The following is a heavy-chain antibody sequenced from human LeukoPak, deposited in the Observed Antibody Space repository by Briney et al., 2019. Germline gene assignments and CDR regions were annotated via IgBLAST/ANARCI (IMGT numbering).Heavy chain of an antibody. D-gene: IGHD4-17*01. Sequence: SCKASGYTFTGYYMHWVRQAPGKGLEWVAVIWYDGSNKYYADSVKGRFTISRDNSKNTLYLQMNSLRAEDTAVYYCARDFTVPTPGYFDYWGQGTLVTVSS. V-gene: IGHV3-33*01. CDR2: IWYDGSNK. J-gene: IGHJ4*02. CDR1: GYTFTGYY. CDR3: ARDFTVPTPGYFDY.